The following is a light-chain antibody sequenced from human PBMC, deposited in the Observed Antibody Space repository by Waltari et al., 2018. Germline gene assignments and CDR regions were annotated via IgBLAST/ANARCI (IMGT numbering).Light chain of an antibody. CDR1: SSNLGATHD. CDR3: QSYDSSLSRYV. V-gene: IGLV1-40*01. J-gene: IGLJ1*01. CDR2: GNS. Sequence: QSVLTQPPSLSGAPGQRVTISCPGSSSNLGATHDVHWYQQVPGTAPKLLIYGNSNRPSGVPDRFSASKSGTSASLAITGLQADDEADYYCQSYDSSLSRYVFGSGTEVTVL.